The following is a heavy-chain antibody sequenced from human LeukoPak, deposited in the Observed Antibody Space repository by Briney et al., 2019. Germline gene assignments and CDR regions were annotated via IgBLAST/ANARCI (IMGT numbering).Heavy chain of an antibody. CDR1: GFTFSSYS. Sequence: GGSLRLSCAASGFTFSSYSMNWVRQAPGKGLEWVSHIGRGITYAGSVKGRFTISRDNTKNSVYLQMNSLRAEDTAVYYCARDSTAIDYWGQGTLVTVSS. CDR3: ARDSTAIDY. V-gene: IGHV3-48*04. D-gene: IGHD3-3*02. CDR2: IGRGIT. J-gene: IGHJ4*02.